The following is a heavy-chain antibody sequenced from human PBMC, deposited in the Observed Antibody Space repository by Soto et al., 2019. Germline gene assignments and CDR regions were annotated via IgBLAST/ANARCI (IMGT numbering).Heavy chain of an antibody. CDR1: GGSFSPNY. CDR2: IYYSGST. CDR3: ARRWGDYFDY. Sequence: SETLSLTCTVSGGSFSPNYLAWIRQPPGKGLEWIGYIYYSGSTNYNPSLKSRVTISVDTSKNQFSLKLSSVTAADTAVYYCARRWGDYFDYWGQGTLVTVSS. J-gene: IGHJ4*02. D-gene: IGHD3-16*01. V-gene: IGHV4-59*08.